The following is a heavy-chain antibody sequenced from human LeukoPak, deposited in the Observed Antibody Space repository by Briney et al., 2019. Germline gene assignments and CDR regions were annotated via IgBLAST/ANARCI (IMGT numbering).Heavy chain of an antibody. CDR3: VKACSSDYYFDY. CDR1: GFTFSSYE. D-gene: IGHD6-25*01. Sequence: GGSLRLSCAASGFTFSSYEMNWVRQAPGKGLEYVSGISSNGDSTYYADSVKGRFTISRDNSKNTLYLQMSSLKTEDTAVYYCVKACSSDYYFDYWGQGTLVTVSS. V-gene: IGHV3-64D*06. CDR2: ISSNGDST. J-gene: IGHJ4*02.